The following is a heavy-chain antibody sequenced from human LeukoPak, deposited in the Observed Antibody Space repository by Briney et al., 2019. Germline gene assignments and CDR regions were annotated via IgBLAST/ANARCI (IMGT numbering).Heavy chain of an antibody. CDR1: GLTFSSYG. CDR2: IWYDGSNK. V-gene: IGHV3-33*01. CDR3: ATDLWFGELNDY. D-gene: IGHD3-10*01. Sequence: PGGSLRLSCAASGLTFSSYGMHWVRQAPAKGLEWVAVIWYDGSNKYYADSVKGRFTISRDNSKNTLYLQMNSLRAEDTAVYYCATDLWFGELNDYWGQGTLVTVSS. J-gene: IGHJ4*02.